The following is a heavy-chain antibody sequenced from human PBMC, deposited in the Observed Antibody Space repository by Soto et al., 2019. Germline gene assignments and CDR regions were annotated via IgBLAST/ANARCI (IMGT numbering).Heavy chain of an antibody. Sequence: LRLSCAASGFIFSSYAMSWVRQAPGKGLEWVSAISGSGTTAYYADSVKGRFTFSRDNSKKTMYLQMNSLRAEDTAVYYCAKNVWGITIFGGMDVWGQGTTVTVSS. V-gene: IGHV3-23*01. CDR3: AKNVWGITIFGGMDV. D-gene: IGHD3-9*01. CDR1: GFIFSSYA. J-gene: IGHJ6*02. CDR2: ISGSGTTA.